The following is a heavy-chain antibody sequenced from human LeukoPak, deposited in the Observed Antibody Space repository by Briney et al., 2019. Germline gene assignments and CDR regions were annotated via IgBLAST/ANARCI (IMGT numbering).Heavy chain of an antibody. D-gene: IGHD2-2*01. CDR1: GGSISSYY. V-gene: IGHV4-59*01. CDR3: AREYCSSTSCPTIGAFDI. Sequence: SETLSLTCTVSGGSISSYYWGWIRQPPGKGLEWIGYIYYSGSTNYNPSLKSRVTISVDTSKNQFSLKLSSVTAADTAVYYCAREYCSSTSCPTIGAFDIWGQGTMVTVSS. CDR2: IYYSGST. J-gene: IGHJ3*02.